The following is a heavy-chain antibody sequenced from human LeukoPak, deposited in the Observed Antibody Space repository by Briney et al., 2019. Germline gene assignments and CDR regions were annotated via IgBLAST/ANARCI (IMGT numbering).Heavy chain of an antibody. Sequence: GGSLRLSCAASGFTFSSYAMSWVRQAPGKRLEWVSIISVSGVSTYYADSVKGRFTISRDDSKSTLFMQMSSLRAEDTAVYYCAKGLYHYYGSGSYTLDYWGQGTQVTVSS. CDR1: GFTFSSYA. D-gene: IGHD3-10*01. CDR3: AKGLYHYYGSGSYTLDY. J-gene: IGHJ4*02. V-gene: IGHV3-23*01. CDR2: ISVSGVST.